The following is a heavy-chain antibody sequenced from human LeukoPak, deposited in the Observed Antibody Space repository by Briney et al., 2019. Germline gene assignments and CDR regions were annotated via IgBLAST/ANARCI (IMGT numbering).Heavy chain of an antibody. CDR1: GFTFSSYA. Sequence: SGGSLRLSCAASGFTFSSYAMHWVRQAPGKGLEWVAVISYDGSNKYYADSVKGRFTISRDNAKNSLYLQMDSLRAEDTAVYYCARVGYDFWSGSTDAFDIWGQGTMVTVSS. CDR2: ISYDGSNK. D-gene: IGHD3-3*01. V-gene: IGHV3-30*04. CDR3: ARVGYDFWSGSTDAFDI. J-gene: IGHJ3*02.